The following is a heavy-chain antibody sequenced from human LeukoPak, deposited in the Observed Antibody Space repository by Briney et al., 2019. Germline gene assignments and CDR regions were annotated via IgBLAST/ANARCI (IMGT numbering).Heavy chain of an antibody. Sequence: GGSLRLSCAVSGFTLSNYWIHWVRQAPGKGLVWVSLVSSDGATTTYADSVKGRFTISRDNVKSTVYLQMSSLRAEDTAVYYCATYLGYCTSSNCPYFYMDVWGTGTTVIVSS. J-gene: IGHJ6*03. CDR3: ATYLGYCTSSNCPYFYMDV. D-gene: IGHD2-2*03. CDR1: GFTLSNYW. CDR2: VSSDGATT. V-gene: IGHV3-74*01.